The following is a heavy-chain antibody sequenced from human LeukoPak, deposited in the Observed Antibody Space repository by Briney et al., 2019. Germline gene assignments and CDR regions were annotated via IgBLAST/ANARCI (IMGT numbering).Heavy chain of an antibody. D-gene: IGHD5-24*01. CDR1: GYTFTSYG. CDR2: ISAYNGNT. J-gene: IGHJ4*02. Sequence: ASVKVSCKASGYTFTSYGISWVRQAPGQGLEWMGWISAYNGNTNYAQKLQGRVTMTTDTSTSTAYMELRSLRSEDTAVYYRARKDGYLYYFDYWGQGTLVTVSS. CDR3: ARKDGYLYYFDY. V-gene: IGHV1-18*01.